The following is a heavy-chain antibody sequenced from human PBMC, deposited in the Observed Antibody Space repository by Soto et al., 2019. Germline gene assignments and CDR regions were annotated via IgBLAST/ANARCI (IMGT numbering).Heavy chain of an antibody. Sequence: GESLKISCEASGFTFTTSWIAWVRQMPGKGLEWMGFIYPDDSDARYNPSFQGQVTISADKSISTAYLQWSSLKASDTGVYYCARRGKSGSYYYTMDVWGQGTTVTVSS. CDR3: ARRGKSGSYYYTMDV. CDR1: GFTFTTSW. V-gene: IGHV5-51*01. D-gene: IGHD3-3*01. CDR2: IYPDDSDA. J-gene: IGHJ6*02.